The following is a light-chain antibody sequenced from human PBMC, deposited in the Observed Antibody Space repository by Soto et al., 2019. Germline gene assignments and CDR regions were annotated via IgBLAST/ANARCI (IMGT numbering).Light chain of an antibody. CDR2: DAS. CDR1: QSVTNNY. J-gene: IGKJ1*01. CDR3: QQTAHSPLT. Sequence: EIVLTQSPGTLSMSPGERATLSCRASQSVTNNYVAWYQQKPGQAPRLLIHDASSRATGIPDRFSGGGSGTDFTLTISRLEPEDFALHFCQQTAHSPLTFGQGTRVDIK. V-gene: IGKV3-20*01.